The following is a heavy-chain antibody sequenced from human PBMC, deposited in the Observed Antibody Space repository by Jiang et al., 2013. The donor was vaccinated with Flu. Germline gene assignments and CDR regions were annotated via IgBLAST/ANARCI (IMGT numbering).Heavy chain of an antibody. Sequence: GPGLVKPSETLSLICTVSGGSMNIISYFWAWIRRPPGKGLEWIGSGFYSGSTYYNPSLKSRVTISVDTSKNQFSLKLNSVSAADTALYFCVRGAAAAGVDSWGQGTLVTVSS. CDR1: GGSMNIISYF. CDR2: GFYSGST. J-gene: IGHJ4*02. V-gene: IGHV4-39*07. D-gene: IGHD6-13*01. CDR3: VRGAAAAGVDS.